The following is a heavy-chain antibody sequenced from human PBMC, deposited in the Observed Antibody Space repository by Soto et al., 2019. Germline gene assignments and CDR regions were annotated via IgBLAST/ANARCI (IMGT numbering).Heavy chain of an antibody. CDR3: AREGVAPYYYYGMDI. V-gene: IGHV1-69*04. J-gene: IGHJ6*02. Sequence: SVKVSCKASGGTYSSYTISWVRQAPGQGLEWLGIIIPILGIATYAQKFQGRVTMTTDISTSTSYLELRGLTSDDTAVYYCAREGVAPYYYYGMDIWGQGTPVTVSS. CDR1: GGTYSSYT. D-gene: IGHD5-12*01. CDR2: IIPILGIA.